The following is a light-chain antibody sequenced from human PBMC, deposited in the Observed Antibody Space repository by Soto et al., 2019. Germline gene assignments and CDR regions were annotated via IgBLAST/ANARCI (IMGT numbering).Light chain of an antibody. CDR3: MQFTHWPPYT. CDR2: KVS. Sequence: DVVMTQSPLSLPVTLGQPASISCRSSQSLAYIDVNTYLNWFQQRPGQSPRRLIYKVSNRDSGVQERFICSGSGTDLTLKISRVDAEDVGVYYCMQFTHWPPYTFGQGTKLEIK. V-gene: IGKV2-30*01. CDR1: QSLAYIDVNTY. J-gene: IGKJ2*01.